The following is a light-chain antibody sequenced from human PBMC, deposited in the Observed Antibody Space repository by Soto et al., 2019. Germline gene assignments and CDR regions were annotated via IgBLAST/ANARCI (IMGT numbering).Light chain of an antibody. Sequence: DIQMTQSPSTLSASVGDRVTITCRASQNIRTWLAWYQQKPGQPPRLLISDASSLQSGVPSRFSGSGSGTEVTLTISSLHPDDFANYYCQKYNDYSTFGQGTKLYIK. CDR2: DAS. CDR1: QNIRTW. CDR3: QKYNDYST. J-gene: IGKJ2*01. V-gene: IGKV1-5*01.